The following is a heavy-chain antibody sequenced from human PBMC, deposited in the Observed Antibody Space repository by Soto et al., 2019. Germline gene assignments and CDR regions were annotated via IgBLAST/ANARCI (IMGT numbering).Heavy chain of an antibody. CDR2: IYPGDSDT. D-gene: IGHD6-6*01. CDR3: ARGPSSPHRPLDAFDI. CDR1: GYSFTSYW. Sequence: GESLKISCKGSGYSFTSYWIGWVRQMPGKGLEWMGIIYPGDSDTRYSPSFQGQVTISADKSISTAYLQWSSLKASDTAMYYCARGPSSPHRPLDAFDIWGQGPMITVSS. V-gene: IGHV5-51*01. J-gene: IGHJ3*02.